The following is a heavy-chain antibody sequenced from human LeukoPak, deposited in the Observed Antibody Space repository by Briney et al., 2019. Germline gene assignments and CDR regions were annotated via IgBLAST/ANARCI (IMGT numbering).Heavy chain of an antibody. V-gene: IGHV1-3*01. CDR3: ARAVAGTSKFDY. CDR1: GYTFTSYA. Sequence: GASVKVSFKASGYTFTSYAMHWVRQAPGQRLEWMGWINAGNGNTKYSQKFQGRVTITRDTSASTAYMELSSLRSEDTAVYYCARAVAGTSKFDYWGQGTLVTVSS. J-gene: IGHJ4*02. CDR2: INAGNGNT. D-gene: IGHD6-19*01.